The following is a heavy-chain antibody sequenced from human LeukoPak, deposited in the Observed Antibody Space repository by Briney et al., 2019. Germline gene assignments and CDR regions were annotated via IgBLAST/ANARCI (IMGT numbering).Heavy chain of an antibody. V-gene: IGHV3-7*01. CDR2: IKQDGSEK. D-gene: IGHD3-22*01. CDR1: GFTFSSYW. CDR3: ARGKYYYDSTGYYPGGDY. Sequence: PGGSLRLSCAASGFTFSSYWMSWVRQAPGEGLEWVANIKQDGSEKYYVDSMKGRFTISRDNAKNSLYLQMNSLRAEDTAVYYCARGKYYYDSTGYYPGGDYWGQGTLVTVSS. J-gene: IGHJ4*02.